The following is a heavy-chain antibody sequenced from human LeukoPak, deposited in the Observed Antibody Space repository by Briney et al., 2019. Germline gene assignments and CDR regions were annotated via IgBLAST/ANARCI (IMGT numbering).Heavy chain of an antibody. J-gene: IGHJ4*02. CDR3: ARGAEAETSPLDF. CDR1: GYIFSDYY. Sequence: ASVKVSCKASGYIFSDYYMHWVRQAPGQGLEWLGWINPKSGAADYAQQFRGRVTMSRDTSINTDYMEMKRVTSDDTAVYYCARGAEAETSPLDFWGQGALVIVS. CDR2: INPKSGAA. D-gene: IGHD6-13*01. V-gene: IGHV1-2*02.